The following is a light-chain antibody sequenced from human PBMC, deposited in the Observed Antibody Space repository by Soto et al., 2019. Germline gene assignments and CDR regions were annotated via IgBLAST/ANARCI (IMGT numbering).Light chain of an antibody. V-gene: IGLV2-14*01. Sequence: QSALTQPAAVSGSPGQSITISCTGTSSDIGGYNYVSWYQQNPGKAPKLMIYNVSNRPSGVSNRFSASKSGNTASLTISGLQAEDAAAYYCSSYTSSTTLIFGGGTKLTVL. J-gene: IGLJ2*01. CDR2: NVS. CDR3: SSYTSSTTLI. CDR1: SSDIGGYNY.